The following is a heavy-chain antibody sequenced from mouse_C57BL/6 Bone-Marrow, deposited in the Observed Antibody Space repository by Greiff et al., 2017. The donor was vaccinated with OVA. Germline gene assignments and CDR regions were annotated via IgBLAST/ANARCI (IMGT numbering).Heavy chain of an antibody. CDR3: ASPPYYSNCAWFAY. V-gene: IGHV1-81*01. J-gene: IGHJ3*01. CDR2: IYPRSGNT. CDR1: GYTFTSYG. D-gene: IGHD2-5*01. Sequence: QVHVKQSGAELARPGASVKLSCKASGYTFTSYGISWVKQRTGQGLEWIGEIYPRSGNTYYNEKFKGKATLTADKSSSTAYMELRSLTSEDSAVYFCASPPYYSNCAWFAYWGQGTLVTVSA.